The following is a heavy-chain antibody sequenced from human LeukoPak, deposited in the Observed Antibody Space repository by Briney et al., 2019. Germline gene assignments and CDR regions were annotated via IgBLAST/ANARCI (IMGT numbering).Heavy chain of an antibody. J-gene: IGHJ4*02. CDR2: IYYSGST. CDR3: ARDQGGSPDY. CDR1: GGSISSYY. V-gene: IGHV4-59*01. Sequence: SETLSLTCTVSGGSISSYYWSWIRQPPGKGLEWIGYIYYSGSTNYNPSLKSRVTISVDTSKNQFSLKLSSVTAADTAVYYCARDQGGSPDYWGRGTLVTVS. D-gene: IGHD3-16*01.